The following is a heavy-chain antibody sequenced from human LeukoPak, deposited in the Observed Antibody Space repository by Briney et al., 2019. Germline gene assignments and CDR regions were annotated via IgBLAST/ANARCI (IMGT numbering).Heavy chain of an antibody. D-gene: IGHD3-22*01. Sequence: SQTLSLTCAVSGGSISSGGYSWSWIRQPPGKGLEWIGYIYHSGSTYYNPSLKSRVTISVDRSKNQFSLKLSSVTAADTAVYYCARTHYYDSSGYYYVPYYFDYWGQGTLVPVSS. V-gene: IGHV4-30-2*01. J-gene: IGHJ4*02. CDR1: GGSISSGGYS. CDR3: ARTHYYDSSGYYYVPYYFDY. CDR2: IYHSGST.